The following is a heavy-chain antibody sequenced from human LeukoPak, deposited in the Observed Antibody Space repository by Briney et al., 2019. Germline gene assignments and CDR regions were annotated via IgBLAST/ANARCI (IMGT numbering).Heavy chain of an antibody. D-gene: IGHD6-19*01. V-gene: IGHV4-34*01. J-gene: IGHJ5*01. CDR3: ARVQWLVHWFDP. Sequence: SETLSLTCAVYGGSFSGYYWSWIRQPPGKGLEWIGEINHSGSTNYNPSLKSRVTISVDTSKNQFSLKLSSVTAADTAVYYCARVQWLVHWFDPWGQGTLVTVSS. CDR1: GGSFSGYY. CDR2: INHSGST.